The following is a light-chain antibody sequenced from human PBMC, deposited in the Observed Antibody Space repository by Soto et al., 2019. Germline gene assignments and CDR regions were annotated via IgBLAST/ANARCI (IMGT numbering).Light chain of an antibody. Sequence: EIVLTQSPGTLSLSPGERATLSCRASQSVSSSYLAWSQQKPGQAPKVLIYRASSRATGIPDRFSGSGSGTDFTLTISRLEPEDFAVYYCQQYGSPPLTFGGGTKVDIK. CDR2: RAS. CDR3: QQYGSPPLT. J-gene: IGKJ4*01. V-gene: IGKV3-20*01. CDR1: QSVSSSY.